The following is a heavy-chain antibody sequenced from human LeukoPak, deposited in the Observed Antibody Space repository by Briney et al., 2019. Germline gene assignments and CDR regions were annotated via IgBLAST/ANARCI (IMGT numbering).Heavy chain of an antibody. D-gene: IGHD3-3*01. CDR1: GYTFTSYY. V-gene: IGHV1-2*02. Sequence: ASVKVSCKASGYTFTSYYMHWVRQAPGQGLEWMGWINPNSGGTNYAQKFQGRVTMTRDTSISTAYMELSSLRSEDTAAYYCARGMSGNANPFDYWGQGTLVTVSS. CDR3: ARGMSGNANPFDY. CDR2: INPNSGGT. J-gene: IGHJ4*02.